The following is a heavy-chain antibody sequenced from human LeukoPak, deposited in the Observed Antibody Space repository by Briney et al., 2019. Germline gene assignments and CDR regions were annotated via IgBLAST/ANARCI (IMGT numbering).Heavy chain of an antibody. J-gene: IGHJ4*02. CDR2: MYYSGST. V-gene: IGHV4-59*01. CDR3: ASSHPLGSNNDYYTPFDY. Sequence: SETLSLTCTVSGGSISNYYWSWIRQPPGKGLEWIGYMYYSGSTNYNPSLKSRVTISVDTSKNQFSLKLSSVTAADTAVYYCASSHPLGSNNDYYTPFDYWGQGTLVTVSS. CDR1: GGSISNYY. D-gene: IGHD3-3*01.